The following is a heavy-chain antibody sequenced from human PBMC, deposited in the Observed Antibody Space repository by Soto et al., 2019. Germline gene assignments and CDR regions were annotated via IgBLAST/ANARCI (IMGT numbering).Heavy chain of an antibody. CDR2: IFYSGIT. J-gene: IGHJ5*02. Sequence: SETLPLTCTVSGGSITSYYWSWIRQPPGQGLEWVGYIFYSGITNYNPSLKSRVTISVDTSKNQFSLKLSSVTAADTAVYYCARGGAPYNWFDPWGQGTLVTVSS. V-gene: IGHV4-59*01. CDR3: ARGGAPYNWFDP. CDR1: GGSITSYY. D-gene: IGHD3-16*01.